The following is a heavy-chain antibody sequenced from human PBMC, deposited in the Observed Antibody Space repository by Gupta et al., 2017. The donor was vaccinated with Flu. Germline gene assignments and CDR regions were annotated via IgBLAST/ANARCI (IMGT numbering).Heavy chain of an antibody. D-gene: IGHD1-26*01. Sequence: EVQLVQSGAELKKPGESLKISCKASGYTFTDHWIGWVRQMPGKGLEWMGMIYPSDSDTRYSPSFQGQVTISADKSINTAYLQWSSLKASDTAMYYCGRPGGRHTNYFDFWGQGTLVTVSS. CDR3: GRPGGRHTNYFDF. CDR2: IYPSDSDT. CDR1: GYTFTDHW. V-gene: IGHV5-51*01. J-gene: IGHJ4*02.